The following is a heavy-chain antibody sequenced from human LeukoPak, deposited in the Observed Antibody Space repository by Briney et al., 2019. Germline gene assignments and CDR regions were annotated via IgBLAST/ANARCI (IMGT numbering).Heavy chain of an antibody. CDR3: ARDTYYDFWSGYYTRYYYGMDV. Sequence: PGGSLRLSCAASGFTFSSYSMNWVRQAPGKGLEWVSSISSSSSTIYYADSVKGRFTISRDNAKNSLYLQMNSLRDEDTAVYYCARDTYYDFWSGYYTRYYYGMDVWGQGTTVTVSS. D-gene: IGHD3-3*01. CDR2: ISSSSSTI. J-gene: IGHJ6*02. CDR1: GFTFSSYS. V-gene: IGHV3-48*02.